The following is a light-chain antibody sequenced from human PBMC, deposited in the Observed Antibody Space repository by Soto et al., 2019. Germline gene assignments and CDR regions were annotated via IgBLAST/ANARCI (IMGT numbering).Light chain of an antibody. CDR2: KAS. V-gene: IGKV1-5*03. CDR1: QSISSW. CDR3: QQYNAYPWT. Sequence: DIQMTQSPSTLSSSVGDRVTITCRASQSISSWLAWYQQKPGKDHKLLIYKASTLESGVPSNFSGSGSGTEFSLTISSLQPEDFATYYCQQYNAYPWTFGQGTKVDIK. J-gene: IGKJ1*01.